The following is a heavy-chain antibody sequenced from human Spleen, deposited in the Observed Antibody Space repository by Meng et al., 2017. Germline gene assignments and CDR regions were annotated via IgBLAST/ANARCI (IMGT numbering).Heavy chain of an antibody. J-gene: IGHJ4*02. CDR1: CGFFSGYY. CDR3: ARGPTTMAHDFDY. Sequence: QVHVRQWVVGLLKPSEPLSLTCAVYCGFFSGYYWGWIRQPPGKGLEWIGEINHSGSTNYNPSLKSRATISVDTSQNNLSLKLSSVTAADSAVYYCARGPTTMAHDFDYWGQGTLVTVSS. V-gene: IGHV4-34*01. CDR2: INHSGST. D-gene: IGHD4-11*01.